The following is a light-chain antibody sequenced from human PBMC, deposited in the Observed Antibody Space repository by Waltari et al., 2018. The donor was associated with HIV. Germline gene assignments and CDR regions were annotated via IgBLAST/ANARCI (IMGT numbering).Light chain of an antibody. J-gene: IGLJ3*02. CDR1: SSDVGGSNS. CDR3: NSYTSTTTRWL. CDR2: DVG. V-gene: IGLV2-14*03. Sequence: QSALTQPASVSGSPGQSIIISCTGTSSDVGGSNSVSLYQQHPGKAPKLIIFDVGNRPSGVSNRFSGSKSGNTASLTISGLQTEDEADYYCNSYTSTTTRWLFGGGTRLTVL.